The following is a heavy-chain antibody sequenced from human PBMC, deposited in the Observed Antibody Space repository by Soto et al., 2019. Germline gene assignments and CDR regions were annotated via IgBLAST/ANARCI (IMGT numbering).Heavy chain of an antibody. Sequence: QVQLVQSGAEVKKPGSSVKVSCKASGGTFSSYAISWFRQAPGQGLEWMGGIIPIFGTANYAQKFQGRVTITAEESMSPAYMELRSLRSEDTAVYYCARGVYCSRTRCYTRNWFDPCGQGTLLTVSS. CDR2: IIPIFGTA. J-gene: IGHJ5*02. CDR3: ARGVYCSRTRCYTRNWFDP. V-gene: IGHV1-69*01. CDR1: GGTFSSYA. D-gene: IGHD2-2*01.